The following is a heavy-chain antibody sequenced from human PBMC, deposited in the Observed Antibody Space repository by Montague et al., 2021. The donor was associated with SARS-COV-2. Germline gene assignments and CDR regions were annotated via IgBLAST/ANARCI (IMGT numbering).Heavy chain of an antibody. V-gene: IGHV4-61*01. CDR1: GGSVNSGNYF. CDR2: ISYSGNT. J-gene: IGHJ5*02. CDR3: ARQGRISMVRLNWFDP. Sequence: VKPTQTLTLTCTVSGGSVNSGNYFWNWIRQPPGKGLEYIGYISYSGNTNYNPSLRSRVTMSVDTSNNQFSLKLRSLTAADTAVYYCARQGRISMVRLNWFDPWGPGTLVTVSS. D-gene: IGHD3-10*01.